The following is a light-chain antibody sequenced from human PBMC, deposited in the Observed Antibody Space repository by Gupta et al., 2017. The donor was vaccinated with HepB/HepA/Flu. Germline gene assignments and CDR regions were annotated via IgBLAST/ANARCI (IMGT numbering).Light chain of an antibody. CDR1: QSLLHSNGYNY. Sequence: DIVMAQSPLSMPVTPGEPAHISCRSSQSLLHSNGYNYLDWYLQKPGPSPQLLIYLGSNRDYGVPDRFSGSGSGTDFTLKISRVEDEDVGVYYCMQALQTPWAFGQGTKVEIK. J-gene: IGKJ1*01. CDR2: LGS. V-gene: IGKV2-28*01. CDR3: MQALQTPWA.